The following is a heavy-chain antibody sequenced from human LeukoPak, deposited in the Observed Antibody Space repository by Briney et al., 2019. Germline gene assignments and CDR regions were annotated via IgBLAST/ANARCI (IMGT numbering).Heavy chain of an antibody. CDR2: IHDSGST. J-gene: IGHJ4*02. D-gene: IGHD4-17*01. CDR1: GGSISSGGYY. Sequence: SETLSLTCTGSGGSISSGGYYWSWIRQPPGKGLEWIGFIHDSGSTYYNPSLKSRVTISVDTSKNQFSLKLSSVTAADTAVYYCARSSRDYGDYLYWGQGTLVTVSS. V-gene: IGHV4-30-2*01. CDR3: ARSSRDYGDYLY.